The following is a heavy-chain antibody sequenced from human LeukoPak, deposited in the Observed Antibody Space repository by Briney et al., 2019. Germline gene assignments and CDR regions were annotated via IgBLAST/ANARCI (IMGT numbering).Heavy chain of an antibody. Sequence: ASVKVSCKASGYTFTRYYMHWVRQAPGQGLEWMGIINPSGGSTSYAQKFQGRVTMTTDTSTSTAYMELRSLRSDDTAVYYCARDAVAGWGNWFDPWGQGTLVTVSS. CDR2: INPSGGST. CDR3: ARDAVAGWGNWFDP. V-gene: IGHV1-46*01. J-gene: IGHJ5*02. D-gene: IGHD6-19*01. CDR1: GYTFTRYY.